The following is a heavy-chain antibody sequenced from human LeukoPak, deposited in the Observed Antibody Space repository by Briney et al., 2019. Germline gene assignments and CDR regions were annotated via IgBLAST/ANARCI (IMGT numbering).Heavy chain of an antibody. J-gene: IGHJ3*02. CDR3: ARGGATAEGGFDI. CDR2: ISSSSSYI. V-gene: IGHV3-21*01. Sequence: GGSLRLSCAASGFAFSSYSMNWVRQAPGKGLEWVSSISSSSSYIYYADSVKGRFTISRDNAKNSLYLQMNSLRAEDTAVYYCARGGATAEGGFDIWGQGTMVTVSS. CDR1: GFAFSSYS. D-gene: IGHD5-12*01.